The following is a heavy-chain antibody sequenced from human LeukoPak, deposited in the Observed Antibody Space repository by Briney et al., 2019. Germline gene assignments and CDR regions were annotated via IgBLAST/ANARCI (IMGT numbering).Heavy chain of an antibody. D-gene: IGHD3-10*01. J-gene: IGHJ5*02. CDR3: ARGGSNYYGSGSYRRNWLDP. V-gene: IGHV4-34*01. CDR2: INHSGST. Sequence: SETLSLTCAVYGGSFSGYYWSWIRQPPGKGLEWIGEINHSGSTNYNPSLKSRVTISVDTSKNQFSLKLSSVTAADTAVYYCARGGSNYYGSGSYRRNWLDPWGQGTLVTVSS. CDR1: GGSFSGYY.